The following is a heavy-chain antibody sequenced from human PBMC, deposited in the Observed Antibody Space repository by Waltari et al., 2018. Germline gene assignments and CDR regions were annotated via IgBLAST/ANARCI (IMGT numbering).Heavy chain of an antibody. CDR1: GFTFGNYL. J-gene: IGHJ4*02. Sequence: EVQLVASGGGLVQPGGSLRLSCAASGFTFGNYLMTWVRQAPGKGREWVANIKQDGSEKYYVDSVKGRFTISRDNAKNSLYLQMNSLRAEDTAVYYCARGRATNDYWGQGTLVTVSS. V-gene: IGHV3-7*01. CDR2: IKQDGSEK. CDR3: ARGRATNDY.